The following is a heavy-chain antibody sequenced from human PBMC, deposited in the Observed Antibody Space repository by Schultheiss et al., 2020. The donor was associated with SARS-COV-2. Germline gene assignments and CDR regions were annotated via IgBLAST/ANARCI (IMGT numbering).Heavy chain of an antibody. CDR3: ARDPGYGSGSFYYYYGMDV. V-gene: IGHV1-69*04. J-gene: IGHJ6*02. CDR2: IIPILGIA. Sequence: SVKVSCKASGYTFTSYAISWVRQAPGQGLEWMGRIIPILGIANYAQKFQGRVTITADKSTSTAYMELSRLRSDDTAVYYCARDPGYGSGSFYYYYGMDVWGQGTTVTVSS. CDR1: GYTFTSYA. D-gene: IGHD3-10*01.